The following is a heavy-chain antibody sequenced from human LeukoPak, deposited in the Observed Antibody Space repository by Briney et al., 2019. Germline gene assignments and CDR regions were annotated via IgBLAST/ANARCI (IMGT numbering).Heavy chain of an antibody. D-gene: IGHD2-21*02. J-gene: IGHJ5*02. CDR2: ISSSSSYI. V-gene: IGHV3-21*01. CDR1: GFTFSSYS. Sequence: PGGSLRLSCAASGFTFSSYSMNWVRQAPGKGLEWVSSISSSSSYIYYADSVKGRFTISRDNAKNSLSLQMNSLRAEDTAVYYCVCIVVVTATPIPWGQGTLVTVSS. CDR3: VCIVVVTATPIP.